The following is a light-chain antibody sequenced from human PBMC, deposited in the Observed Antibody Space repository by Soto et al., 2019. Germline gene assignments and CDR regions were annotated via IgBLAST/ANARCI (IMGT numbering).Light chain of an antibody. V-gene: IGLV2-11*01. CDR1: SSDVGGYNY. Sequence: QSALTQPRSVSGSPGQSVTISCTGTSSDVGGYNYVSWYQQHPGKAPKLVIYAVNKRPSGVPDRFSGSKSGHTASLTISGLEAEDEADYYCSSFAGYYILVFGGGTKLTVL. J-gene: IGLJ2*01. CDR2: AVN. CDR3: SSFAGYYILV.